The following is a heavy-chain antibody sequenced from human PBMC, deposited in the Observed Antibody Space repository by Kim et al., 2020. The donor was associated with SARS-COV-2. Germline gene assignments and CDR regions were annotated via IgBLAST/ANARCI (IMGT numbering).Heavy chain of an antibody. D-gene: IGHD6-19*01. CDR3: TTGQWLPLEYYYYYGMDV. V-gene: IGHV3-15*01. J-gene: IGHJ6*02. Sequence: GGSLRLSCAASGFTFSNAWMSWVRQAPGKGLEWVGRIKSKTDGGTTDYAAPVKGRFTISRDDSKNTLYLQMNSLKTEDTAVYYCTTGQWLPLEYYYYYGMDVWGQGTTVTVSS. CDR1: GFTFSNAW. CDR2: IKSKTDGGTT.